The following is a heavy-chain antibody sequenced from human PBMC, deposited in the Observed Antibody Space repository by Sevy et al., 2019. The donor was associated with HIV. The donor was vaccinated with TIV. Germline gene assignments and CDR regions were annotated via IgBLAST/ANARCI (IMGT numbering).Heavy chain of an antibody. CDR1: GFTFSDYY. CDR3: ARKVETYYYYYGMDV. Sequence: GGSLRLSCAASGFTFSDYYMSWIRQAPGKGLEWVSYISSSGSTIYYADSVKGRFTISRDNAKNSLYLQMNSLRAEDTAVYYCARKVETYYYYYGMDVWGHGTTVTVSS. CDR2: ISSSGSTI. J-gene: IGHJ6*02. V-gene: IGHV3-11*01.